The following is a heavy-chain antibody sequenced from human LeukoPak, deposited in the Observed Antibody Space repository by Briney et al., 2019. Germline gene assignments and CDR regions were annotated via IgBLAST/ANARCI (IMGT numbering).Heavy chain of an antibody. CDR2: IWYDGSNK. V-gene: IGHV3-33*01. D-gene: IGHD5-18*01. CDR1: GFTFSSYG. J-gene: IGHJ4*02. Sequence: GGSLRLSCAASGFTFSSYGMHWVRQAPGKGLEWVAVIWYDGSNKYYADSVKGRFTISRDNSKNTLYLQMNSLRAEDTAVYYCARAFGYSYGRAFDCWGQGTLVTVSS. CDR3: ARAFGYSYGRAFDC.